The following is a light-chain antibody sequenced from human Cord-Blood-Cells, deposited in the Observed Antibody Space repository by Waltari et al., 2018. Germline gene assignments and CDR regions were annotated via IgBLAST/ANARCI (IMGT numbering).Light chain of an antibody. J-gene: IGLJ3*02. CDR3: CSYAGSRV. V-gene: IGLV2-23*02. CDR1: SSDVRSFNL. Sequence: QSALTQPASVSGSPGQALTLPCTRTSSDVRSFNLVSWYQRHPGKAPKLMIYEVSKRPSGVSNRFSGSKSGNTASLTISGLQAEDEADYYCCSYAGSRVFGGGTKLTVL. CDR2: EVS.